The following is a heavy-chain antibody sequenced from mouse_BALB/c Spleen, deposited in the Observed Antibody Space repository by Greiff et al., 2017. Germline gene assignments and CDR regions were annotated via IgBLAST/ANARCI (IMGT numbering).Heavy chain of an antibody. V-gene: IGHV14-4*02. J-gene: IGHJ2*01. D-gene: IGHD1-1*01. Sequence: VQLQQSGAELVRPGASVKLSCTASGFTINDYYMHWVKQRPEQGLEWIGWIDPENGDTEYAPKFQGKATMTADTSSNTAYLQLSSLTSEDTAVYYCNAHDYGSRAYLDYWGQGTTLTVSS. CDR3: NAHDYGSRAYLDY. CDR1: GFTINDYY. CDR2: IDPENGDT.